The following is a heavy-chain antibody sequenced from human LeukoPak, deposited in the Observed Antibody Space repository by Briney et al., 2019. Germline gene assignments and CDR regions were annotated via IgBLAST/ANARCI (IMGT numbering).Heavy chain of an antibody. D-gene: IGHD3-22*01. CDR3: AKRGVVIRVILVGFHREAYYFDS. V-gene: IGHV3-23*01. CDR2: ISGSGGST. CDR1: GITRSNYG. Sequence: AGSLRFSCAVSGITRSNYGMSWVRHAPGNGLEWVAGISGSGGSTNYADSVKGRFTISRDNPKNTLYLQMNSLRAEDTAVYFCAKRGVVIRVILVGFHREAYYFDSWGQGALVTVSS. J-gene: IGHJ4*02.